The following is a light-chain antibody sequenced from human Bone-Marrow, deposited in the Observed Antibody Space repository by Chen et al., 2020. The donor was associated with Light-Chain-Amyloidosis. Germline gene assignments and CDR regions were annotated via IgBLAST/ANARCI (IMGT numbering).Light chain of an antibody. CDR3: QQSHSTPYT. J-gene: IGKJ2*01. Sequence: DIQMTQSPSSLSASVGDRVTITCRASQNINNYLSWYQQKPGKAPNLLIYSASRLQGGVPSRFGGGGSGTDFTLTISSLQLEDFATYFCQQSHSTPYTFGQGTKLEI. V-gene: IGKV1-39*01. CDR1: QNINNY. CDR2: SAS.